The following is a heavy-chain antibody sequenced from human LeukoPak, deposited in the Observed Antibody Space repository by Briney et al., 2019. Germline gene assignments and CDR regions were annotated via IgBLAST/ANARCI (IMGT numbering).Heavy chain of an antibody. Sequence: SETLSLTCTVSGGSISSYYWSWIRQPPGKGLEWIGYIYYSGGTNYNPSLKSRVTISVDTSKNQFSLKLSSETAADTAVYYCARVQYYDFWSGYYSYNWFDPWGQGTLVTVSS. J-gene: IGHJ5*02. CDR2: IYYSGGT. D-gene: IGHD3-3*01. V-gene: IGHV4-59*01. CDR1: GGSISSYY. CDR3: ARVQYYDFWSGYYSYNWFDP.